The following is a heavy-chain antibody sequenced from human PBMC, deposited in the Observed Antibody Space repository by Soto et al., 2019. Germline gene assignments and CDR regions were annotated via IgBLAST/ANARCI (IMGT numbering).Heavy chain of an antibody. J-gene: IGHJ6*02. CDR3: ARLWGGSSVLDYFYGLDV. CDR2: IYYNGKT. V-gene: IGHV4-39*02. D-gene: IGHD7-27*01. CDR1: GASTGTNAYF. Sequence: QVELQESGPGLVKPSETLSLTCTVSGASTGTNAYFWAWIRQPPGKGLQWIATIYYNGKTYYNPSLKSRATISVDTSDNHFSLSLRSVTAADTAVYYCARLWGGSSVLDYFYGLDVWGQGTTVTVAS.